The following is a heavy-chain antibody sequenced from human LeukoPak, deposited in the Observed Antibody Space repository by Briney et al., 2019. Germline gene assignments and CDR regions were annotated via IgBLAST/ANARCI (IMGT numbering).Heavy chain of an antibody. CDR3: ARGAVWSQYYFDY. CDR2: IYYSGST. CDR1: GGSISSYY. Sequence: SETLSLTCTVSGGSISSYYWSWIRQPPGKGLEWIGYIYYSGSTNHNPSLKSRVTISVDTSKNQFSLKLSSVTAADTAVYYCARGAVWSQYYFDYWGQGTLVTVSS. J-gene: IGHJ4*02. V-gene: IGHV4-59*01. D-gene: IGHD3-10*01.